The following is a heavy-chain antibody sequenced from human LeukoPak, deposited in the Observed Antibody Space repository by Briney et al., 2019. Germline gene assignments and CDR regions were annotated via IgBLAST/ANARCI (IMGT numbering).Heavy chain of an antibody. D-gene: IGHD1-26*01. Sequence: GGSLRLSCAASGFTFSNYAMSWVRQAPGKGLEWVANINQDATEKYYVDSVKGRFTISRDNAKNSLYLQMNSLRAEDTAVYYCGRSGDDAFDIWGQGTMVTVSS. V-gene: IGHV3-7*05. CDR3: GRSGDDAFDI. J-gene: IGHJ3*02. CDR2: INQDATEK. CDR1: GFTFSNYA.